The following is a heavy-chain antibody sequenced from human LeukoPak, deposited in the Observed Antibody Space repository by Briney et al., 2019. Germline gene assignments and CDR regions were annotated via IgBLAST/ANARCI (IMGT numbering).Heavy chain of an antibody. D-gene: IGHD3-10*01. V-gene: IGHV3-30*02. J-gene: IGHJ6*02. CDR1: GFTLSDYN. CDR3: AKDQGRERYGMDV. Sequence: PGGSLGLPCVASGFTLSDYNMHWVRQAPGKGLEWVAFIEDDGTSKQYADSVQGGFTLSRDNAKNTIYLQMNSLRAEDTAVYYCAKDQGRERYGMDVWGRGTTVTVS. CDR2: IEDDGTSK.